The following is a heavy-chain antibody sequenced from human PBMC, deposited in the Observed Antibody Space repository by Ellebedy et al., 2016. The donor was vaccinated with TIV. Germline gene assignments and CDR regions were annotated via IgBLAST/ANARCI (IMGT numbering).Heavy chain of an antibody. Sequence: GGSLRLSXAASGFTFSSYGMSWVRQAPGKGLEWVSAISGSGGSTYYADSVKGRFTISRDNSKNTLYVQMNSLRAEDTAVYYCAKDLGGVGDYWGQGTLVTVSS. V-gene: IGHV3-23*01. CDR2: ISGSGGST. J-gene: IGHJ4*02. CDR3: AKDLGGVGDY. CDR1: GFTFSSYG. D-gene: IGHD3-16*01.